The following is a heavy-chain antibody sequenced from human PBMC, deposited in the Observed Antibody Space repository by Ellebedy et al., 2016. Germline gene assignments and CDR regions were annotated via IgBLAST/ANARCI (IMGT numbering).Heavy chain of an antibody. Sequence: GGSLRLXXAASGFTFENYAMTWVRQPPGKGLEWVSGIRGGGSSTSYADSVKGRFTTSRDNSKNTLYLQMNSLRAEDTALYYCAKPPAGILTGFYPEAAFDIWGQGTMVTVSS. CDR2: IRGGGSST. V-gene: IGHV3-23*01. J-gene: IGHJ3*02. CDR1: GFTFENYA. CDR3: AKPPAGILTGFYPEAAFDI. D-gene: IGHD3-9*01.